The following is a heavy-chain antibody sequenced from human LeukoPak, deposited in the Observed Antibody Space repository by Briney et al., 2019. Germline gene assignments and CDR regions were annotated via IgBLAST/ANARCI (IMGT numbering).Heavy chain of an antibody. V-gene: IGHV4-39*01. CDR3: ARSGVWPLPRYNWFDP. CDR2: IYYSGST. D-gene: IGHD3-16*01. Sequence: SETLSLTCTVSGGSISSSSYYWGWIRQPPGKGLEWNGSIYYSGSTYYNPSLKSRVTISVDTSKNPFSLKLSSVTAADTAVYYCARSGVWPLPRYNWFDPWGQGTLVTVSS. CDR1: GGSISSSSYY. J-gene: IGHJ5*02.